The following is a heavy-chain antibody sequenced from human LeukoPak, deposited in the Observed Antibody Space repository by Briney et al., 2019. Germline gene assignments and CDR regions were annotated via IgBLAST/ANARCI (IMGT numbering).Heavy chain of an antibody. V-gene: IGHV3-21*01. CDR3: ARTLEYSSDAFDI. D-gene: IGHD6-6*01. CDR1: GFTFSSYS. CDR2: ISSSSSYI. J-gene: IGHJ3*02. Sequence: TGGSLRLSCAASGFTFSSYSMNWVRQAPGKGLGWVSSISSSSSYIYYADSVKGRFTISRDNAKHSLYLQMNSLRAEDTAVYYCARTLEYSSDAFDIWGQGTMVTVSS.